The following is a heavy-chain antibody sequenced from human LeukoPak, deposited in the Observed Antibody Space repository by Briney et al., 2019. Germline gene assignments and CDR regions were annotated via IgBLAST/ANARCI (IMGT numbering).Heavy chain of an antibody. CDR1: GGSISSSSYY. D-gene: IGHD4-17*01. V-gene: IGHV4-39*01. Sequence: SETLSLTCTVSGGSISSSSYYWGWVRQPPGKGLEWIGSIYYSGSTYYNPSLKSRVTISVDTSKNQFSLKLSSVTAADTAVYYCARQGTVTTYYYYYYGMDVWGQGTTVTVSS. CDR3: ARQGTVTTYYYYYYGMDV. J-gene: IGHJ6*02. CDR2: IYYSGST.